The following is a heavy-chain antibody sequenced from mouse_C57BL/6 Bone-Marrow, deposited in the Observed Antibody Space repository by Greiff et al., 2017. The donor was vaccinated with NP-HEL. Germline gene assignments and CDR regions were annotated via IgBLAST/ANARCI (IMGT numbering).Heavy chain of an antibody. CDR1: GYTFTSYW. V-gene: IGHV1-50*01. J-gene: IGHJ2*01. CDR3: ARDGYYEGDYFDY. Sequence: QVQLQQPGAELVKPGASVKLSCKASGYTFTSYWMQWVKQRPGQGLEWIGEIDPSDSYTNYNQKFKGKATLTVDTSSSTAYMQLSSLTSEDSAVYDCARDGYYEGDYFDYWGQGTTLTVSS. D-gene: IGHD2-3*01. CDR2: IDPSDSYT.